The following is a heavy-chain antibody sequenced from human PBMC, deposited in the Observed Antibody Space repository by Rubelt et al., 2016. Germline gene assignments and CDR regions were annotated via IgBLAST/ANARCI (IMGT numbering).Heavy chain of an antibody. Sequence: EVQLVESGGGLVQPGGSLRLSCAASGFTFSTYSMNWVRQGPGKGLEWVSYISIDSSIIYYADSVKGRFTISRDNAKNSLYLQMNSLGAEDTAVYYCGSGTPWDYYYMDVWGKGTTVTVS. V-gene: IGHV3-48*04. CDR2: ISIDSSII. CDR1: GFTFSTYS. J-gene: IGHJ6*03. CDR3: GSGTPWDYYYMDV. D-gene: IGHD1-14*01.